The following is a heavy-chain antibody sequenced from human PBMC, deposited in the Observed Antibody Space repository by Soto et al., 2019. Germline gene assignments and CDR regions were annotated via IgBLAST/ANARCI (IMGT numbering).Heavy chain of an antibody. J-gene: IGHJ4*02. CDR3: AHRVLRTVFGLVTTTAIYFDF. CDR1: GFSLTTSGVG. Sequence: QITLKESGPTVVKPTEPLTLTCTFSGFSLTTSGVGVGWVRQSPGKAPEWLALIYWDDDKRYSTSLKIRLTITKDTSKNQVVLTMANVDPADTATYYCAHRVLRTVFGLVTTTAIYFDFWGQGTPVVVSS. CDR2: IYWDDDK. V-gene: IGHV2-5*02. D-gene: IGHD3-3*01.